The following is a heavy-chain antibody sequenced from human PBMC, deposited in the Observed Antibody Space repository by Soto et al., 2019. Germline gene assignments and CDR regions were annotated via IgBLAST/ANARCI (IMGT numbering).Heavy chain of an antibody. D-gene: IGHD6-13*01. CDR2: ISYDGSTK. Sequence: QVQLVESGGGVVQPGRSLTIFCTASGFTFKHNAIHWIRQAPAKGLEWVADISYDGSTKNYADSVKGRFTISRDNSKNTLSLQMSALKGEDTATYYCAREGIAESGPNYYDFWGQGTLVAVSS. V-gene: IGHV3-30-3*01. CDR3: AREGIAESGPNYYDF. J-gene: IGHJ4*02. CDR1: GFTFKHNA.